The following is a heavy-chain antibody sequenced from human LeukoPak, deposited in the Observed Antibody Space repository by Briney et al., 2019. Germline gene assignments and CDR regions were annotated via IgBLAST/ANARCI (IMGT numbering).Heavy chain of an antibody. CDR2: INHSGST. D-gene: IGHD2-15*01. J-gene: IGHJ6*02. CDR3: ARVTVVVDYYDYYGMDV. CDR1: GGSFSGYY. V-gene: IGHV4-34*01. Sequence: SETLSLTCAVYGGSFSGYYWSWIRQPPGKGLEWIGEINHSGSTNYNPSLKRRVTISVDTSKNQFSLKLSSVTAADTAVYYCARVTVVVDYYDYYGMDVWAQGTTVTVSS.